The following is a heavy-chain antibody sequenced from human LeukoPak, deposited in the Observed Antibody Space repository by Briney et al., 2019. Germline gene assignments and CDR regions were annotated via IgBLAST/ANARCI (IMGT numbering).Heavy chain of an antibody. CDR3: PVGDKDNYVVEY. CDR1: GFTFSSFA. D-gene: IGHD3-10*02. Sequence: PGGSLRLSCIASGFTFSSFAMIWVRQAPGKGLEWVASIGGNGGYKYYASSVKGRFTISRDNSNNTLYLQMNNLRTEDTAVYYCPVGDKDNYVVEYRGQGTLVTVSS. CDR2: IGGNGGYK. J-gene: IGHJ4*02. V-gene: IGHV3-23*01.